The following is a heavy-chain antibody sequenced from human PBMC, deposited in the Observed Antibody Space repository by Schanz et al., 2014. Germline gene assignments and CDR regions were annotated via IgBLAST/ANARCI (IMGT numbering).Heavy chain of an antibody. CDR1: GGSIRSGTYY. CDR2: IYISGST. D-gene: IGHD2-2*01. J-gene: IGHJ4*02. V-gene: IGHV4-61*02. Sequence: QVQLQESGPGLVKPSQTLSLTCTVSGGSIRSGTYYWSWIRQPAGRGLEWIGRIYISGSTRFNPSLKSRVPMSLDPSKKQVSLTRRSVTAADTAVYYCARAARRTRVVPLYFDYWGQGTLVTVSS. CDR3: ARAARRTRVVPLYFDY.